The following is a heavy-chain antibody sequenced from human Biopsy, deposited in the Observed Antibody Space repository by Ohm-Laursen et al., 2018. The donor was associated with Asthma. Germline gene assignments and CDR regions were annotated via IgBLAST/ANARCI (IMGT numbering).Heavy chain of an antibody. V-gene: IGHV3-30*18. CDR3: AKEVFPGWELRRGPDS. Sequence: SLRLSCAASGFRFSSYARHWVRQAPGKGLDWVAVISFDGSNRNYTDSVKGRFTISRDNSGNTLHLEMNSLRAEDTAVYFCAKEVFPGWELRRGPDSWGQGTLVTVSS. CDR1: GFRFSSYA. D-gene: IGHD1-26*01. J-gene: IGHJ4*02. CDR2: ISFDGSNR.